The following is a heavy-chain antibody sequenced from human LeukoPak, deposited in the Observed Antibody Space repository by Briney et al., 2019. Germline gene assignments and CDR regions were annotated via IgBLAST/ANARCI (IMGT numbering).Heavy chain of an antibody. CDR2: VSRRSSFI. CDR3: ARVSDAYDYFFDY. J-gene: IGHJ4*02. D-gene: IGHD5-12*01. CDR1: GFAFSSYS. V-gene: IGHV3-21*01. Sequence: GGSLRLSCAASGFAFSSYSMNWVRQAPGKGLEWVSSVSRRSSFIFYADSVQGRFTVTRDDAKDSLFLQMNSLRAEDTAVYYCARVSDAYDYFFDYWGQGTLVTVSS.